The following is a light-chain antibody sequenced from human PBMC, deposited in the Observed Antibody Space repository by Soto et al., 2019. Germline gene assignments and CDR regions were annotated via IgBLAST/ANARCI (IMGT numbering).Light chain of an antibody. Sequence: EIVLTQSPGTLSLSPWERATLSCRASQSISVTYLAWYQQKPGRAPRILIYGASNRATGIPDRFSGSGSGTDFTLTISRLEPEDFAVYYCQHYGISPPWTFGQGTKVDIK. J-gene: IGKJ1*01. V-gene: IGKV3-20*01. CDR1: QSISVTY. CDR2: GAS. CDR3: QHYGISPPWT.